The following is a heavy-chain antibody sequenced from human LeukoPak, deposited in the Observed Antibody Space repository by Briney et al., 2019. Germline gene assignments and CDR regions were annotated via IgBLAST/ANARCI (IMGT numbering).Heavy chain of an antibody. CDR2: ISGSGGST. D-gene: IGHD3-22*01. CDR1: GFAFSSYA. Sequence: GGSLRLSCAASGFAFSSYAMSWVRQAPGKGLEWVSAISGSGGSTYYADSVKGRFTISRDNSKNTLYLQMNSLRAEDTAVYYCAKIAGDDSSGYYSSFDYWGQGTLVTVSS. V-gene: IGHV3-23*01. J-gene: IGHJ4*02. CDR3: AKIAGDDSSGYYSSFDY.